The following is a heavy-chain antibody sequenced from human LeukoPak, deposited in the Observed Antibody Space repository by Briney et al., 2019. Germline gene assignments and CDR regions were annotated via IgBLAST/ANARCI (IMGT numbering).Heavy chain of an antibody. V-gene: IGHV1-2*02. J-gene: IGHJ4*02. CDR2: IYPYTGAT. Sequence: DSVKVSCKASGYTFSGTGWYLYWLRQAPGQGLECMGWIYPYTGATHYAQKFQGRVAMTRDMSISTAYMELSRLRPDDTAVYYCARDGPAQMVDFDYWGQGTLVTVSS. CDR3: ARDGPAQMVDFDY. D-gene: IGHD3-10*01. CDR1: GYTFSGTGWY.